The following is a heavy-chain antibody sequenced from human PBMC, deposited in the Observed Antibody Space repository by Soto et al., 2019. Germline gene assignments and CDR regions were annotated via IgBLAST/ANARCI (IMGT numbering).Heavy chain of an antibody. D-gene: IGHD3-22*01. CDR3: AKDGSTYYYDSSGPREYYYGMDV. V-gene: IGHV3-9*01. CDR2: ISWNSGSI. Sequence: GGSLRLSCAASGLTFDDYAMHWVRQAPGKGLEWVSGISWNSGSIGYADSVKGRFTISRDNAKNSLYLQMNSLRAEDTALYYCAKDGSTYYYDSSGPREYYYGMDVWRQGTTVTVSS. J-gene: IGHJ6*02. CDR1: GLTFDDYA.